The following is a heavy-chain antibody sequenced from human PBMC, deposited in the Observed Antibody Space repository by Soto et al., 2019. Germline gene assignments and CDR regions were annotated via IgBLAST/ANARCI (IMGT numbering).Heavy chain of an antibody. V-gene: IGHV4-30-2*01. Sequence: PSETLSLTCAVSGGSISSGGYSWSWIRQPPGKGLEWIGYIYHSGSTYYNPSLKSRVTISVDRSKNQFPLKLSSVTAADTAVYYCARGPRDEGGSDDYYYYYYGMDVWGQGTTVTVSS. CDR1: GGSISSGGYS. J-gene: IGHJ6*02. CDR2: IYHSGST. CDR3: ARGPRDEGGSDDYYYYYYGMDV. D-gene: IGHD5-12*01.